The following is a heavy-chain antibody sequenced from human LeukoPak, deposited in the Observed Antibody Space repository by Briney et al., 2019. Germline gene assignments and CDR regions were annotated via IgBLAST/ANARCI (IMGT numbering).Heavy chain of an antibody. CDR3: ARAHYGDYYFDY. Sequence: SETLSLTCTVSGGSISSSSYYWSWIRQPAGKGLEWIGRIYTSGSTNYNPSLKSRVTISVDTSKNQFSLKLSSVTAADTAVYYCARAHYGDYYFDYWGQGTLVTVSS. D-gene: IGHD4-17*01. CDR2: IYTSGST. J-gene: IGHJ4*02. CDR1: GGSISSSSYY. V-gene: IGHV4-61*02.